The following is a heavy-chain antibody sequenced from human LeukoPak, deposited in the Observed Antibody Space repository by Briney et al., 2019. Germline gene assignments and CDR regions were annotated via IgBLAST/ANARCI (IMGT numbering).Heavy chain of an antibody. J-gene: IGHJ3*02. CDR3: ARVLGAVAGTVDAFDI. D-gene: IGHD6-19*01. CDR2: ISSSGNTI. Sequence: GGSLRLSCAASGLTFSDYYMSWFRQAPGKGLEWVSYISSSGNTIYYADSMKGRFTISRDNAKNSLSLQMNSLRAEDTAVYYCARVLGAVAGTVDAFDIWGQGTLVIVSS. CDR1: GLTFSDYY. V-gene: IGHV3-11*01.